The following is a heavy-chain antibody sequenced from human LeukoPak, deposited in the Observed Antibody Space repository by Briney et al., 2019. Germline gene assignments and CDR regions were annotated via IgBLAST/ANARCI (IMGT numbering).Heavy chain of an antibody. CDR1: GFTLSSYA. J-gene: IGHJ4*02. D-gene: IGHD1-14*01. V-gene: IGHV3-23*01. CDR3: AKNGNTETVDY. Sequence: PGGSLRLSCAASGFTLSSYAMSWVRQTPGKGLECVSAIRDSDGRTYYADSVEGRFTISRDNSTNTLYLQMNSLRAGDTAIYYCAKNGNTETVDYWGQGTLVSVS. CDR2: IRDSDGRT.